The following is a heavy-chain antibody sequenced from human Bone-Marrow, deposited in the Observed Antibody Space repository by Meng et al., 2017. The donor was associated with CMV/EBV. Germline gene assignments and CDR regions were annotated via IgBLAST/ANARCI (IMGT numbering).Heavy chain of an antibody. J-gene: IGHJ4*02. D-gene: IGHD3-10*01. V-gene: IGHV4-39*07. Sequence: QLQLQESGPGLVKPSETLSLTCTVPGGSISSSSYYWGWIRQPPGRGLEWIGSIYYSGSTYYNPSLKSRVTISVDTSKNQFSLKLSSVTAADTAVYYCARGSLAVRSGSYHPDYWGRGTLVTVSS. CDR1: GGSISSSSYY. CDR3: ARGSLAVRSGSYHPDY. CDR2: IYYSGST.